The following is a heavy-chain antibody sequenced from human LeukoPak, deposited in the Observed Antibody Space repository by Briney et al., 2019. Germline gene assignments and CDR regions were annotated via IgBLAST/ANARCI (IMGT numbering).Heavy chain of an antibody. Sequence: GGSLRLSCAASGFTFSSYSMNWVRQAPGKGLEWVSSISSSSSYIYYADSVKGRFTISRDNAKNLLYLQMNSLRAEDTAVYYCASIYYYDSSGYCYWGQGTLVTVSS. D-gene: IGHD3-22*01. CDR1: GFTFSSYS. V-gene: IGHV3-21*01. CDR3: ASIYYYDSSGYCY. J-gene: IGHJ4*02. CDR2: ISSSSSYI.